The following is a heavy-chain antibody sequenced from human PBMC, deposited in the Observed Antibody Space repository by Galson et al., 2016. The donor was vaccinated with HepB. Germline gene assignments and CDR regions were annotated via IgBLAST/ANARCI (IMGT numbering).Heavy chain of an antibody. V-gene: IGHV4-39*01. Sequence: SETLSLTCTVSGGSISISSYYWGWIRQPPGKGLEWIGSIYYSGSTYYNPSLKSRVTIFADTSKNQFSLKLTSVTAADTAVYYGARLRTALRNAFDIWGQGTMVTVSS. CDR1: GGSISISSYY. D-gene: IGHD3-16*01. CDR2: IYYSGST. J-gene: IGHJ3*02. CDR3: ARLRTALRNAFDI.